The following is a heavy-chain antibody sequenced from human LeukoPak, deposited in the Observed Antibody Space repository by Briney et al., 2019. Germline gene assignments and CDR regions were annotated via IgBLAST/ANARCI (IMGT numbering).Heavy chain of an antibody. Sequence: SETLSLTCAVYGGSFSGYYWRWIRQPPGKGLEWIGEINHSGSVKYNSSLKSRATISVDTSRNQFSLRLRSVTAADTAVYYCARGQVGSYVYYYYYGKDVWGQGTTVTVSS. V-gene: IGHV4-34*01. CDR1: GGSFSGYY. CDR3: ARGQVGSYVYYYYYGKDV. CDR2: INHSGSV. D-gene: IGHD2-2*01. J-gene: IGHJ6*02.